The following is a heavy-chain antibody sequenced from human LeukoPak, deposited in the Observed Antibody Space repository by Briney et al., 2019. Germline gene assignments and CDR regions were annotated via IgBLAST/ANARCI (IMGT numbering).Heavy chain of an antibody. CDR3: VRYCSSVSCYNYYGMDV. J-gene: IGHJ6*02. V-gene: IGHV4-39*01. D-gene: IGHD2-2*02. Sequence: SETLSLTCTVSGGSISSSTYYWAWIRQPPGKGLEWIGSIYYSGSTYYSPSLKSRVTTSVDTSKNQFSLKLSSVTAADTAVYYSVRYCSSVSCYNYYGMDVWGQGTTVTVSS. CDR2: IYYSGST. CDR1: GGSISSSTYY.